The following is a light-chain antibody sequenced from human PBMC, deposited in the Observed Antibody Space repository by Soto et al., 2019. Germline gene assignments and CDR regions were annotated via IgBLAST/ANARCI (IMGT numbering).Light chain of an antibody. CDR1: RSLLHSNGYNY. Sequence: DIVMTQSPLSLPVTPGEPASISCRSSRSLLHSNGYNYLDWYLQKPGQSPQLLIYLGSNRASGVPDRFSGSGSGTDFTLKISRVEAEDVGVYYCQKYNSAPLTFGGGTKVDIK. J-gene: IGKJ4*01. CDR2: LGS. CDR3: QKYNSAPLT. V-gene: IGKV2-28*01.